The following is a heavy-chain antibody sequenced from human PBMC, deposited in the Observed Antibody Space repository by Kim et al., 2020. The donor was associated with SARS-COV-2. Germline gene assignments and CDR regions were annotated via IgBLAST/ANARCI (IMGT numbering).Heavy chain of an antibody. CDR2: INSDGSST. V-gene: IGHV3-74*01. CDR1: GFTFSSYW. J-gene: IGHJ3*02. Sequence: GGSLRLSCAASGFTFSSYWMHWVRQAPGKGLVWVSRINSDGSSTSYADSVKGRFTISRDNAKNTLYLQMNSLRAEDTAVYYCARVNGAFCGGDCYDDAFDIWGQGTMVTVSS. D-gene: IGHD2-21*02. CDR3: ARVNGAFCGGDCYDDAFDI.